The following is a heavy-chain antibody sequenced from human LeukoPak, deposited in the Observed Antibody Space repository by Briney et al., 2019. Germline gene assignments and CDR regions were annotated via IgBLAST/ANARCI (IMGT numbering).Heavy chain of an antibody. D-gene: IGHD3-10*01. V-gene: IGHV4-34*01. J-gene: IGHJ6*03. CDR3: ASLGKYYYASGSYSPYYYYYYMDV. CDR1: GGSFSGYY. Sequence: SETLSLTCAVYGGSFSGYYWSWIRQPPGKGLEWLGEINHSGSTNYNPSLKRRVTISVDPSKNQFSLKLSSVTAADTAVYYCASLGKYYYASGSYSPYYYYYYMDVWGKGTTVTVSS. CDR2: INHSGST.